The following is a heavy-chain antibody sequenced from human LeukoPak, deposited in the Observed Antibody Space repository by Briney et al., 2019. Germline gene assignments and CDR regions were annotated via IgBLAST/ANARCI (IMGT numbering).Heavy chain of an antibody. D-gene: IGHD3-16*01. CDR2: IYYSGST. Sequence: SETLSLTCTVCGGSISSSSYYWGWIRQPPGKGLEWIGSIYYSGSTYYNPSLKIRVTISVDTSKNQFSLKLSSVTAADTAVYYCASIFWVPFDYWGQGTLVTVSS. CDR3: ASIFWVPFDY. J-gene: IGHJ4*02. V-gene: IGHV4-39*01. CDR1: GGSISSSSYY.